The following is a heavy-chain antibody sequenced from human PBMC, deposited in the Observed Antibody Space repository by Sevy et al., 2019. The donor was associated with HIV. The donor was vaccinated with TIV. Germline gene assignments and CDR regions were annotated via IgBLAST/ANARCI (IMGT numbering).Heavy chain of an antibody. V-gene: IGHV3-48*01. CDR3: ARDYVTISPYAEYFQH. CDR2: ISSSSSTI. Sequence: GGSLRLSCAASGFTFSSYSMSWVRQAPGKGLEWVSYISSSSSTIYYADSVKGRFTISRDNAKNSLYLQMNSLRAEDTAVYYCARDYVTISPYAEYFQHWGQGTLVTVSS. J-gene: IGHJ1*01. CDR1: GFTFSSYS. D-gene: IGHD3-3*01.